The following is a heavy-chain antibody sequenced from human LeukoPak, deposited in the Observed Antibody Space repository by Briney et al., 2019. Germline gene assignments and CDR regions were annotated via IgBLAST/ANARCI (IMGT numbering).Heavy chain of an antibody. CDR3: ARDWGELNSAGHYYYGMDV. CDR2: ISAYNGNT. Sequence: ASVKVSCKASGYTFTSYGISWVRQAPGQGLEWMGWISAYNGNTNYAQKLQGRVTMTTDTSTSTAYMELRSLRSDDTAVYYCARDWGELNSAGHYYYGMDVWGQGTTVTVSS. V-gene: IGHV1-18*01. D-gene: IGHD3-16*01. CDR1: GYTFTSYG. J-gene: IGHJ6*02.